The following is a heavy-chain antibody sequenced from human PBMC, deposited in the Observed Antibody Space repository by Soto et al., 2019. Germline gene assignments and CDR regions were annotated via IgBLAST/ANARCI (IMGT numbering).Heavy chain of an antibody. CDR2: ISAYNGNT. Sequence: QVQLVQSGAEVKKPGASVKVSCKASGYTFTGYGISWVRQAPGQGLEWMGWISAYNGNTNYAQKLQGRGTMPTDTSTSSAYMELRSLRSYYTAVYYCARDVDSGSYYEALIWLDPWGQGTLVTVSS. V-gene: IGHV1-18*01. CDR3: ARDVDSGSYYEALIWLDP. D-gene: IGHD1-26*01. CDR1: GYTFTGYG. J-gene: IGHJ5*02.